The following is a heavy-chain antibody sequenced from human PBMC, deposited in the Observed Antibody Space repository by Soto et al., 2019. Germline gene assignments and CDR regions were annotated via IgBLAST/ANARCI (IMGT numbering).Heavy chain of an antibody. CDR1: GYIFTTYW. CDR3: ARGHCSSTTCYKAGFDP. D-gene: IGHD2-2*02. Sequence: PGESLKISCKVSGYIFTTYWIGWVRQMPGKGLEWMGVIYPGDSDTIYSPSFQGQVTISADKSITTAYLQWSSLKASDTALYYCARGHCSSTTCYKAGFDPWGQGTLVTVSS. J-gene: IGHJ5*02. CDR2: IYPGDSDT. V-gene: IGHV5-51*01.